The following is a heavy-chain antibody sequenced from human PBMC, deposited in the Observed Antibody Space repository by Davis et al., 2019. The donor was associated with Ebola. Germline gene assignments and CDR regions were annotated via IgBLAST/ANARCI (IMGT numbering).Heavy chain of an antibody. Sequence: GESLKVSCAASGFTFSSYSMNWVRQAPGKGLEWVSCISSSSSYIYYADSVKGRFTISRDNAKNSLYLQMNSLRAEDTAVYYCAVVGATVYWGQGTLVTVSS. CDR3: AVVGATVY. CDR2: ISSSSSYI. J-gene: IGHJ4*02. V-gene: IGHV3-21*01. CDR1: GFTFSSYS. D-gene: IGHD1-26*01.